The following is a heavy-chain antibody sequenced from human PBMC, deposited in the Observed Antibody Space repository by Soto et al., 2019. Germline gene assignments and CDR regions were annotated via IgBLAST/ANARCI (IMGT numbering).Heavy chain of an antibody. CDR2: IWYDGSNK. J-gene: IGHJ6*02. CDR1: GFTFSSYG. CDR3: ARDCSGGSCYSRAYYGMDV. V-gene: IGHV3-33*01. Sequence: QVQLVESGGGVVQPGRSLRLSCAASGFTFSSYGMHWVRQAPGKGLEWVAVIWYDGSNKYYADSVKGRFTISRDNSKNTLYLQMNSLRAEDTAVYYCARDCSGGSCYSRAYYGMDVWGQGTTVTVSS. D-gene: IGHD2-15*01.